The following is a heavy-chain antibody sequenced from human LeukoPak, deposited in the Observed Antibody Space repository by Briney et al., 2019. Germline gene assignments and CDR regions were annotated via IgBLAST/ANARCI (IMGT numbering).Heavy chain of an antibody. V-gene: IGHV4-34*01. CDR1: GGSFSGYY. J-gene: IGHJ5*02. Sequence: SETLSLTCAVYGGSFSGYYWSWIRQPPGKGLEWIGEINHSGSTNYNPSLKSRVTISVDTSKNQFSLKLSSVTAADTAVYYCARFFGYCSSTSCYRAGTEGLNWFDPWGQGTLVTVSS. CDR2: INHSGST. D-gene: IGHD2-2*02. CDR3: ARFFGYCSSTSCYRAGTEGLNWFDP.